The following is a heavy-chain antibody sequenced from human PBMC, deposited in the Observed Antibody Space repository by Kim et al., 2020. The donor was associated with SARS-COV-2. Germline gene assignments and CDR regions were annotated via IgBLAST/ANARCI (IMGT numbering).Heavy chain of an antibody. D-gene: IGHD4-4*01. J-gene: IGHJ4*02. CDR2: K. Sequence: KNYADSVKGRFTISRDNAKNSLYLQMNSLRAEDTAVYYCARVGSNYPGYWGQGTLVTVSS. CDR3: ARVGSNYPGY. V-gene: IGHV3-11*05.